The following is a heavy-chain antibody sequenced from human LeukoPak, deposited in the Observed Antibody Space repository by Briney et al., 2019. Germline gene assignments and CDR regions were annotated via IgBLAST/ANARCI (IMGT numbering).Heavy chain of an antibody. J-gene: IGHJ4*02. V-gene: IGHV3-30-3*01. CDR3: AREDGYCSGGSCYSEGSFDY. D-gene: IGHD2-15*01. CDR1: GFTFSSYA. CDR2: ISYDGSNK. Sequence: PGGSLRLSCAASGFTFSSYAMSWVRQAPGKGLEWVAVISYDGSNKYYADSVKGRFTISRDNSKNTLYLQMNSLRAEDTAVYYCAREDGYCSGGSCYSEGSFDYWGQGTLVTVSS.